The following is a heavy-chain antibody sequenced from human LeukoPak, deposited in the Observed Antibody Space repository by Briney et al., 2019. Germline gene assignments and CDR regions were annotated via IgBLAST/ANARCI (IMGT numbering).Heavy chain of an antibody. CDR1: GFTFSSYG. CDR3: ARDPRTVRI. CDR2: ISGNGGVI. Sequence: KTGGSLRLSCAASGFTFSSYGMTWVRQAPGKGLEWLSYISGNGGVIQYAYSVKGRFTISRDNAKNLLYLQMDSLRVEDTAIYYCARDPRTVRIWGQGTLVTVSS. D-gene: IGHD1-1*01. V-gene: IGHV3-21*05. J-gene: IGHJ4*02.